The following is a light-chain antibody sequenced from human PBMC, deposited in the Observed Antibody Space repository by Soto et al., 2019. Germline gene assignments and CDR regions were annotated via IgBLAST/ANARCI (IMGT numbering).Light chain of an antibody. CDR1: QSVSSSY. J-gene: IGKJ2*01. CDR3: QQYGSSPPKYT. CDR2: GAS. Sequence: EIVLTQSPGTLSLSPGERATLSCRASQSVSSSYLAWYQQNPGQSPRLLIYGASSRATGIPDRFSGSGSGTDLTLTISRLEPEDFAVYYCQQYGSSPPKYTFGQGTKLEIK. V-gene: IGKV3-20*01.